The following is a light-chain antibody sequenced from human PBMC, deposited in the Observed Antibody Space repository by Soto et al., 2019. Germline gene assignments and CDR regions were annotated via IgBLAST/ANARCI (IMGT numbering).Light chain of an antibody. J-gene: IGLJ1*01. CDR1: SSDVGGYDY. CDR2: EVS. CDR3: TSYTSSNTLV. V-gene: IGLV2-14*01. Sequence: QLVLTQPASVSGSPGQSITISCIGSSSDVGGYDYVSWYQQHPGKAPKFMIYEVSNRPSGVSNRFSGSKSGNTASLTISGLQAEDEADYYCTSYTSSNTLVFGPGTKLTVL.